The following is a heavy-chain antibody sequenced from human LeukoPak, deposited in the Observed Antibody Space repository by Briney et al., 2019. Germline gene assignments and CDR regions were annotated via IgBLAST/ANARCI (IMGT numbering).Heavy chain of an antibody. V-gene: IGHV4-59*01. CDR1: GGSISSYY. D-gene: IGHD3-16*01. Sequence: PSETLSLTCTVSGGSISSYYWSWIRQPPGKGLEWIGYIYYGGSTNYNPSLKSRVTISVDTSKNQFSLKLSSVTAADTAVYYCARDQRAAPDYSFKYGGQGTLATVPS. CDR2: IYYGGST. J-gene: IGHJ4*02. CDR3: ARDQRAAPDYSFKY.